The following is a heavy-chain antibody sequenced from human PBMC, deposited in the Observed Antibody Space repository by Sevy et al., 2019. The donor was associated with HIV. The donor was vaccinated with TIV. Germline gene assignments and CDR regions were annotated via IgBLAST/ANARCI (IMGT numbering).Heavy chain of an antibody. CDR1: GFTFSSYD. CDR2: ISSSGSSI. D-gene: IGHD2-8*01. J-gene: IGHJ5*02. Sequence: GGSLRLSCTASGFTFSSYDMNWVRPAPGKGLEWVSKISSSGSSIYYADSVKGRFTISRDKTKNSLNLQMNSLRAEDTAVYYCTRNGGAFDNGFDPWGQGTLVTVSS. V-gene: IGHV3-48*03. CDR3: TRNGGAFDNGFDP.